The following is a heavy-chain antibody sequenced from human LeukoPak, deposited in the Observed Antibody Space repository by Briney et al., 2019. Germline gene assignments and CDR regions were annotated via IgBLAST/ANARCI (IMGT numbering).Heavy chain of an antibody. D-gene: IGHD2-2*03. Sequence: ASVKVSCKASGYTFTSYGISWVRQAPGQGLEWMGWISAYNGNTNYAQKFQGRVTITADESTSTAYMELSSLRSEDTAVYYCASGYCSSTSCYVYYYYGMDVWGQGTTVTVSS. CDR3: ASGYCSSTSCYVYYYYGMDV. V-gene: IGHV1-18*01. J-gene: IGHJ6*02. CDR1: GYTFTSYG. CDR2: ISAYNGNT.